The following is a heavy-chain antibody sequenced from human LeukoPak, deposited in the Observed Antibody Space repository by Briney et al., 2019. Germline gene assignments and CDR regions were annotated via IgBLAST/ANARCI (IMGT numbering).Heavy chain of an antibody. CDR2: TYYRSKWYN. CDR1: GDSVSSNSAA. CDR3: ARAGRAYGDYRYFDY. V-gene: IGHV6-1*01. Sequence: SQTLSLTCAISGDSVSSNSAAWNWIRQSPSRGLEWLGRTYYRSKWYNDYAVSVKSRITINPDTSKNQFSLKLRSVTAADTAVYYCARAGRAYGDYRYFDYWGQGTLVTVSS. J-gene: IGHJ4*02. D-gene: IGHD4-17*01.